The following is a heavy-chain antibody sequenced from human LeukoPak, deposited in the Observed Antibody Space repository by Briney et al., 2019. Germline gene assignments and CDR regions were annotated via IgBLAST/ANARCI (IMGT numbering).Heavy chain of an antibody. D-gene: IGHD4-17*01. CDR2: FDPEDGET. Sequence: ASVKVSCKVSGYTLTELSMHWVRQAPGKRLEWMGGFDPEDGETIYAQKFQGRVTMTEDTSTDTAYMELSSLRSEDTAVYYCANDHSRSQTTTVTKEYWGQGTLVIVSA. CDR3: ANDHSRSQTTTVTKEY. V-gene: IGHV1-24*01. J-gene: IGHJ4*02. CDR1: GYTLTELS.